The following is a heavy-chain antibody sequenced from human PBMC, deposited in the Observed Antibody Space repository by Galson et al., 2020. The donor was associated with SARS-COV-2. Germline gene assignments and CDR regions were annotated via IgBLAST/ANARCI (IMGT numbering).Heavy chain of an antibody. J-gene: IGHJ4*02. V-gene: IGHV3-33*01. CDR1: GFTFSDYA. Sequence: GESLSLSCVTSGFTFSDYAMHCVRQAPGKGLEWVAAIWNDGSEKFYGDSVKGRFTISRDNSKNTLYLQMNSLRVEDTALYFGVRDISKVTLLAYFGQGTLVTVSS. CDR3: VRDISKVTLLAY. D-gene: IGHD2-8*02. CDR2: IWNDGSEK.